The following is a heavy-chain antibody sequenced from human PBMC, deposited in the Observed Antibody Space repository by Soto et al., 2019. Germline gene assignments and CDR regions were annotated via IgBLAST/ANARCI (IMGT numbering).Heavy chain of an antibody. V-gene: IGHV4-59*01. D-gene: IGHD4-17*01. CDR2: IYHSGST. CDR1: GGYISSYY. J-gene: IGHJ4*02. CDR3: ARSYGDYVFDY. Sequence: QVQLQESGPGLVKPSETLSLTCTVSGGYISSYYWSWIRQPPGKGLEWIGSIYHSGSTNYSPSLKSRVTISVDTSKNQFSLKLSSVTAADTAVYYCARSYGDYVFDYWGQGTLVTVSS.